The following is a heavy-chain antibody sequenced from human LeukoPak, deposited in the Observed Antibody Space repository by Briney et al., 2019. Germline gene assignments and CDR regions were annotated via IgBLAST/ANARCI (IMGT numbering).Heavy chain of an antibody. D-gene: IGHD2-21*01. CDR2: IYENGGTT. CDR1: GFTFRSHA. J-gene: IGHJ4*02. Sequence: GGSLRLSCVGSGFTFRSHAMSWVRQAPEKGLEFVSGIYENGGTTYYADSVKGRFSISRDNSKNTLYLQMDSLRGEDTAVYYCAKDFRIGYSAHFDYWGQGALVSVSS. CDR3: AKDFRIGYSAHFDY. V-gene: IGHV3-23*01.